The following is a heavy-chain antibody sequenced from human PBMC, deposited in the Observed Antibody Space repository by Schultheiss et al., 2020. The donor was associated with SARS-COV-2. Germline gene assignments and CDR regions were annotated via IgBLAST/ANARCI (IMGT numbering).Heavy chain of an antibody. V-gene: IGHV3-30-3*01. CDR2: ISYDGGNK. D-gene: IGHD2-15*01. Sequence: GESLKISCAASGFTFSSYAMHWVRQAPGKGLEWVAVISYDGGNKYYADSVKGRFTISRDNSKNTLYLQMNSLRPEDTAAYYCARANSGGYYYGMDVWGQGTTVTVSS. CDR1: GFTFSSYA. CDR3: ARANSGGYYYGMDV. J-gene: IGHJ6*02.